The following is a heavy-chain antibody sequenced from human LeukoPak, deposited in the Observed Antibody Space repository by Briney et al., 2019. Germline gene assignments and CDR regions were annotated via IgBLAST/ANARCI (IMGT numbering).Heavy chain of an antibody. V-gene: IGHV1-69*06. CDR3: ARARNLQLPLNT. CDR1: GGTFSSYA. J-gene: IGHJ5*02. D-gene: IGHD5-18*01. CDR2: IIPIFGTA. Sequence: ASVKVSCKASGGTFSSYAISWVRQAPGQGLEWMGGIIPIFGTANYAQKFQGRVTITADKSTSTAYMELGSLRSEDSAVYYCARARNLQLPLNTWGQGPLVTVSS.